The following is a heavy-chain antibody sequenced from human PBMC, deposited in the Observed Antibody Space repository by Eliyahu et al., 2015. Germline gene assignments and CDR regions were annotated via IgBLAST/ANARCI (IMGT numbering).Heavy chain of an antibody. D-gene: IGHD6-13*01. V-gene: IGHV3-23*01. CDR2: ISYSGVIT. CDR3: AKDRLQQLFSYGLDV. Sequence: LEWVSAISYSGVITYYADSVKGRFTISRDNSKNTLYLQMNSLRAEDTAVYHCAKDRLQQLFSYGLDVWGQGTTVTVSS. J-gene: IGHJ6*02.